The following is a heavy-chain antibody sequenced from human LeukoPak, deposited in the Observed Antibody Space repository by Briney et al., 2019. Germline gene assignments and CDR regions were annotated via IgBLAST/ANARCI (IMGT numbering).Heavy chain of an antibody. Sequence: TSETLSLTCTVSGYSISSGYYWGWIRQAPGKGLEWIGNIYHTGSTYYNPSLKSRVTISLDTSKNQFSLKLSSVTAADTAVYYCARAYQLLSFGDAFDIWGQGTMVTVSS. CDR3: ARAYQLLSFGDAFDI. V-gene: IGHV4-38-2*02. CDR1: GYSISSGYY. CDR2: IYHTGST. J-gene: IGHJ3*02. D-gene: IGHD2-2*01.